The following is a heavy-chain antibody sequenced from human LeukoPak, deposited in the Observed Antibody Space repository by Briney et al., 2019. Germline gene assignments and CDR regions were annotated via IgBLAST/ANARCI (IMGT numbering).Heavy chain of an antibody. CDR3: ATPLTIGYGMDV. D-gene: IGHD3-10*01. Sequence: ASVKVSCKVSGYTLTELSMHWVRQAPGKGLEWMGGFDPEDGETIYAQKFQGRVTMTEDTSTDTAYVELSSLRSEDTAVYYCATPLTIGYGMDVWGQGTTVTVSS. CDR2: FDPEDGET. J-gene: IGHJ6*02. CDR1: GYTLTELS. V-gene: IGHV1-24*01.